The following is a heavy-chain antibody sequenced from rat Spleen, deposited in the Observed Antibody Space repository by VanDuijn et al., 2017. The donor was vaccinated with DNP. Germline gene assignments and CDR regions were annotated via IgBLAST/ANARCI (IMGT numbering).Heavy chain of an antibody. CDR1: GFTFSNYG. CDR3: ARLLAGRSYYFDY. CDR2: ISASGGST. J-gene: IGHJ2*01. D-gene: IGHD2-7*01. V-gene: IGHV5S13*01. Sequence: EVQLVESGGGLVQPGRSLKVSCAASGFTFSNYGMAWVRQAPTKGLEWVTTISASGGSTYYRDSVKGRFTISRDNAKSTLYLQMDSLRSEDTATYYCARLLAGRSYYFDYWGQGVMVTVSS.